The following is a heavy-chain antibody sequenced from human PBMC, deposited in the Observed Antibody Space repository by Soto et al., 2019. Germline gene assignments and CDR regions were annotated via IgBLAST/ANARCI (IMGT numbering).Heavy chain of an antibody. V-gene: IGHV3-30*18. CDR2: ISYDGSNK. CDR1: GFTFSSYG. D-gene: IGHD6-19*01. CDR3: AKVSGWYDDY. J-gene: IGHJ4*02. Sequence: QVQLVESGGGVVQPGRSLRLSCAASGFTFSSYGMHWVRQAPGKGLEWVAVISYDGSNKYYADSVKGRFTISRDNSKNTLYLQMNSLRAEDTAVYYCAKVSGWYDDYWGQGTLVTVSS.